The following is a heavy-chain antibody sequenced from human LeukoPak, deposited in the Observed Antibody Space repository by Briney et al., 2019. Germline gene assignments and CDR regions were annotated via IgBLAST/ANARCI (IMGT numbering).Heavy chain of an antibody. V-gene: IGHV3-11*01. Sequence: PGGSLRLSCAASGFTFSDYYMSWIRQAPGKGLEWVSYISSSGSTIYYADSVKGRFTISRDNAKNSLYLQMNSLRAEDTAVYYCAKLAVTPLLWYFDLWGRGTLVTVSS. CDR2: ISSSGSTI. J-gene: IGHJ2*01. CDR3: AKLAVTPLLWYFDL. CDR1: GFTFSDYY. D-gene: IGHD2-21*02.